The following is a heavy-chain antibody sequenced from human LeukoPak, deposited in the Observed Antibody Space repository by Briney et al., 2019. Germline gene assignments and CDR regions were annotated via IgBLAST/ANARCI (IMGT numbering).Heavy chain of an antibody. CDR1: GYTFTGYY. D-gene: IGHD2-2*01. J-gene: IGHJ4*02. CDR3: AREGGVVPAAMADY. CDR2: INPNSGGT. Sequence: ASVKVSCKASGYTFTGYYMHWVRQAPGQGVEWMGWINPNSGGTNYAQKFQGRVTMTRDTSIRKAYMELSTLRSDDTAVYYCAREGGVVPAAMADYWGQGTLVTVSS. V-gene: IGHV1-2*02.